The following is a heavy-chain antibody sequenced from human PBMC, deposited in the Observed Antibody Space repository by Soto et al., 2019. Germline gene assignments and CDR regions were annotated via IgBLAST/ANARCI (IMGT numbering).Heavy chain of an antibody. CDR2: IYYSGST. Sequence: QLQLQESGPGLVKPSETVSLTCTVSGGSIFSTINYWAWIRQPPGKGLEWIGSIYYSGSTQYNPSLKSRVTISVDTSKSQFSLNLSFVTAADTAVYFCARRAPDNYGSVGFDPWGQGTLVIVSS. J-gene: IGHJ5*02. V-gene: IGHV4-39*01. CDR1: GGSIFSTINY. CDR3: ARRAPDNYGSVGFDP. D-gene: IGHD3-10*01.